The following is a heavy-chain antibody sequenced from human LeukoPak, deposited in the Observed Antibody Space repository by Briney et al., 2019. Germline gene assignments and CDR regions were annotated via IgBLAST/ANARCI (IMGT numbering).Heavy chain of an antibody. CDR1: GYTFTDYY. CDR3: ARDFYSSSFGDY. CDR2: IIPIFGTA. Sequence: SVKVSCKTSGYTFTDYYIHWVRQAPGQGLEWMGRIIPIFGTANYAQKFQGRVTITTDESTSTAYMELSSLRSEDTAVYYCARDFYSSSFGDYWGQGTPVTVSS. V-gene: IGHV1-69*05. D-gene: IGHD6-6*01. J-gene: IGHJ4*02.